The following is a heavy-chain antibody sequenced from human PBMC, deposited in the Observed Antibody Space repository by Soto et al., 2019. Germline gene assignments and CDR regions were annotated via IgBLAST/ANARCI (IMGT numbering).Heavy chain of an antibody. J-gene: IGHJ4*02. V-gene: IGHV4-34*01. CDR1: GGSFSVYY. CDR2: INHSGST. CDR3: ARESPFMVVAASTSRRYYFDY. D-gene: IGHD2-15*01. Sequence: SETLSLTCAVYGGSFSVYYWSWMREPPGKGLEWIGEINHSGSTNYNPSLKSRVTISVDTSKNQFSLKLSSVTAADTAVYYCARESPFMVVAASTSRRYYFDYRGQGTLGSVSS.